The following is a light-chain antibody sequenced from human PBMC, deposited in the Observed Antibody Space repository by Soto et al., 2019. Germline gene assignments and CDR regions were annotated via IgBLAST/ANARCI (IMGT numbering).Light chain of an antibody. Sequence: QSVLTQPPSVSAAPGQKVTISCDGRSSNIGNNYVSWYKQFPGTAPKLLIYEDDRRPSGISDRFSGSKSGSSATLAITGLQTGDEAIFYCGSWDSSLTAVVFGGGTKLTVL. CDR1: SSNIGNNY. CDR3: GSWDSSLTAVV. J-gene: IGLJ2*01. V-gene: IGLV1-51*01. CDR2: EDD.